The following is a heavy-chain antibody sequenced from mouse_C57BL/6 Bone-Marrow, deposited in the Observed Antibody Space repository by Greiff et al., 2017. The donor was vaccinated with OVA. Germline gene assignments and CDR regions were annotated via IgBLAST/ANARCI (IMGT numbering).Heavy chain of an antibody. CDR1: GYTFTGYW. CDR3: ARRAAQATWFAY. CDR2: ILPGSGSP. D-gene: IGHD3-2*02. V-gene: IGHV1-9*01. Sequence: VQLQQSGAELMKPGASVKLSCKATGYTFTGYWIAWVKQRPGHGLEWIGEILPGSGSPNYNEKFKGKATFTAATASNTAYMQLSSLTTEDSAIYYSARRAAQATWFAYWGQGTLVTVSA. J-gene: IGHJ3*01.